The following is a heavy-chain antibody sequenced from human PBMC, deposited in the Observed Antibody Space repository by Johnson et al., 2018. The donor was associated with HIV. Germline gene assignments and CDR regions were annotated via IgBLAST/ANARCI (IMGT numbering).Heavy chain of an antibody. D-gene: IGHD3-16*01. CDR2: INWNGGST. Sequence: VQLVESGGGLVQPGRSLRLSCAASGFTFDDYAMHWVRQAPGKGLEWVSGINWNGGSTGYADSVKGRFTISRDNSKNTLYLQMNSLKTEDTGVYYCAKPPSMGADAFDIWGQGTMVTVSS. CDR1: GFTFDDYA. CDR3: AKPPSMGADAFDI. J-gene: IGHJ3*02. V-gene: IGHV3-9*01.